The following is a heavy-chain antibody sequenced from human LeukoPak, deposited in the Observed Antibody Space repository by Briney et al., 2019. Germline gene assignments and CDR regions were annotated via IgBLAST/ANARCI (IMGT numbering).Heavy chain of an antibody. D-gene: IGHD4-17*01. CDR1: DGSITNYD. J-gene: IGHJ4*02. V-gene: IGHV4-59*01. CDR3: ARGYGDFRVEGRYFHS. CDR2: VHYSGTA. Sequence: SETLSLTCTVSDGSITNYDWSWVRQPPGKGLEFIGHVHYSGTANYNPSLRSRVTISIDTSKKHFFLKLKSVTAADTAVYYCARGYGDFRVEGRYFHSWGQGTLVTVPS.